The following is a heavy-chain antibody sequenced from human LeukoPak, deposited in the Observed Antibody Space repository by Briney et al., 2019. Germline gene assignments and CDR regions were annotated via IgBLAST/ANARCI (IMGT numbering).Heavy chain of an antibody. D-gene: IGHD4-23*01. CDR2: ISGSGGST. CDR3: ARTRLRWTRGAFDI. Sequence: GGSLRLXCAASGFTFSSYAMSWVRQAPGKGLEWVSAISGSGGSTYYADSVKGRFTISRDNSKNTLYLQMNSLRAEDTAVYYCARTRLRWTRGAFDIWGPGTMVTVSS. CDR1: GFTFSSYA. V-gene: IGHV3-23*01. J-gene: IGHJ3*02.